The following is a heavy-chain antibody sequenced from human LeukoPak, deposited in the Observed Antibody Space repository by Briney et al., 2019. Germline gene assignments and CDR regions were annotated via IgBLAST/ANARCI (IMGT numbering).Heavy chain of an antibody. CDR2: INHSGST. CDR1: GGSFSGYY. CDR3: ARYWGSGWTFDY. V-gene: IGHV4-34*01. D-gene: IGHD6-19*01. J-gene: IGHJ4*02. Sequence: SETLSLTCAVYGGSFSGYYWSWIRQPPGKGLEWIGEINHSGSTNYNPSVKSRVTISVDTSKNQFSLKLSSVTAADTAVYYCARYWGSGWTFDYWGQGTLVTVSS.